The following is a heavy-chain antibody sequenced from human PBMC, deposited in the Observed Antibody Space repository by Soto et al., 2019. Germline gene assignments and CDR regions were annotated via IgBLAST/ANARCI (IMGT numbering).Heavy chain of an antibody. CDR2: FYYSGST. CDR1: GGSFSGYD. J-gene: IGHJ3*02. CDR3: ARQDGDILTGYYTAFDI. V-gene: IGHV4-34*01. D-gene: IGHD3-9*01. Sequence: SETLSLTCAVYGGSFSGYDWTWIRQPPGTGQEWMGNFYYSGSTYYNPSLRSRVTIYVDASKNQFSVKVSSVNAADTAVYCCARQDGDILTGYYTAFDIWGQGTMVTVSS.